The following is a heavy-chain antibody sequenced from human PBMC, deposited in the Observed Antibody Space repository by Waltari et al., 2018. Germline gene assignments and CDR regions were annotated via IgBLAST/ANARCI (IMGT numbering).Heavy chain of an antibody. CDR1: GYTFTSYA. CDR3: ARDLTLPSDCCRFDY. V-gene: IGHV7-4-1*02. CDR2: SNTNTGNP. Sequence: QVQLVQSGSELKKPGASVKVSCKASGYTFTSYAMNWVRQAPGQALEWMGWSNTNTGNPTYAQGFTGRFVSSMDPSISTADLQNSSLKAEDTAVYYCARDLTLPSDCCRFDYWGQGTLVTVSS. J-gene: IGHJ4*02. D-gene: IGHD2-21*01.